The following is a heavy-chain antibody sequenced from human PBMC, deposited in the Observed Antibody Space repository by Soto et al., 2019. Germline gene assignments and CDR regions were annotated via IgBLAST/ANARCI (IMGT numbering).Heavy chain of an antibody. J-gene: IGHJ4*02. CDR3: AQRRYGDYGRFDY. CDR2: ISGSGGST. CDR1: GFTFSSYA. Sequence: EVQLLESGGGLVQPGGSLRLSCAASGFTFSSYAMSWFRQAPGKGLEWVSAISGSGGSTYYADSVKGRFTISRDNSKNTLYLQMNSLRAEDTAVYYCAQRRYGDYGRFDYWGQGTLVTVSS. V-gene: IGHV3-23*01. D-gene: IGHD4-17*01.